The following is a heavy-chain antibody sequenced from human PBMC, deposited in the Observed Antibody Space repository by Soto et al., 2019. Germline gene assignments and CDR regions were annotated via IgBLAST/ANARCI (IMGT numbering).Heavy chain of an antibody. CDR2: INAGNGNT. CDR1: GYTLTGYA. D-gene: IGHD5-18*01. Sequence: DSVKVYCRASGYTLTGYAMHWVRQAPGQRLEWMGWINAGNGNTKYSQKFQGRVTITRDTSASTAYMELNSLRAEDTAVYYCARAILGYSYGPGDSWGQGTLVTVSS. CDR3: ARAILGYSYGPGDS. J-gene: IGHJ4*02. V-gene: IGHV1-3*01.